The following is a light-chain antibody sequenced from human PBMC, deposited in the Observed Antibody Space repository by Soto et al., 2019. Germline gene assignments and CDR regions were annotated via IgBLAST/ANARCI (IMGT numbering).Light chain of an antibody. Sequence: QSALTQPASVSGSPGQSITISCTGTISDVGSYNYVSWYQQYPGKAPKLMIYDVSTRPSGVSDRFSGSKSGNTASLTISGLRAEDEADYYCALYMGSGIWVFGGGTKLTVL. J-gene: IGLJ3*02. CDR1: ISDVGSYNY. CDR2: DVS. V-gene: IGLV2-14*03. CDR3: ALYMGSGIWV.